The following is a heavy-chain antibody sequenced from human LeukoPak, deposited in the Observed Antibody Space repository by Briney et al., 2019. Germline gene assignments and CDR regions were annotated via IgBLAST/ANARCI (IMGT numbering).Heavy chain of an antibody. CDR3: AKDRGMRQIWNWFAP. J-gene: IGHJ5*02. CDR2: ISYDGNRK. CDR1: GFSFSNFG. V-gene: IGHV3-33*05. Sequence: GRSLRLSCVVSGFSFSNFGMHWVRQAPGKGLEWVAVISYDGNRKEYGDSVRGRFTISRDNSRNTLYLQMNSLRAEDTAVYYCAKDRGMRQIWNWFAPFGQGTLVTVSS.